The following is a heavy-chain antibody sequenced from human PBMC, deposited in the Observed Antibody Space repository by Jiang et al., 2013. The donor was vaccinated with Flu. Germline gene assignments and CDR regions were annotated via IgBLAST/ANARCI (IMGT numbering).Heavy chain of an antibody. CDR1: GGSFSGYY. J-gene: IGHJ5*02. D-gene: IGHD6-13*01. CDR3: ARVAAGAFDP. V-gene: IGHV4-34*01. CDR2: INHSGST. Sequence: LLKPSETLSLTCAVYGGSFSGYYWSWIRQPPGKGLEWIGEINHSGSTNYNPSLKSRVTISVDTSKNQFSLKLSSVTAADTAVYYCARVAAGAFDPWGQGTLVTVSS.